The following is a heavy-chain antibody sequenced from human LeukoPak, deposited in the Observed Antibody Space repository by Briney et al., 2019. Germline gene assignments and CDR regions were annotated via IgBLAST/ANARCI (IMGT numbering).Heavy chain of an antibody. CDR2: IIPIFGTA. Sequence: ASVKVSCKASGYTFTSYDINWVRQATGQGLEWMGGIIPIFGTANYAQKFQGRVTITADESTSTAYMELSSLRSEDTAVYYCARDPSYYYGSGSYYGSWFDPWGQGTLVTVSS. CDR3: ARDPSYYYGSGSYYGSWFDP. V-gene: IGHV1-69*13. D-gene: IGHD3-10*01. J-gene: IGHJ5*02. CDR1: GYTFTSYD.